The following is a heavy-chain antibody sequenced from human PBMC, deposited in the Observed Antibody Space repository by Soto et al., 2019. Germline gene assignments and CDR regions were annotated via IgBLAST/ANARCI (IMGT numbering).Heavy chain of an antibody. D-gene: IGHD6-6*01. Sequence: GGSLRLSCAASGFTFSSYAMHWVRQAPGKGLEWVAVISYDGSNKYYADSVKGRFTISRDNSKNTLYLQMNSLRAEDTAVYYCASISSIAARLYYYYGMDVWGQGTTVTVS. CDR1: GFTFSSYA. J-gene: IGHJ6*02. V-gene: IGHV3-30-3*01. CDR3: ASISSIAARLYYYYGMDV. CDR2: ISYDGSNK.